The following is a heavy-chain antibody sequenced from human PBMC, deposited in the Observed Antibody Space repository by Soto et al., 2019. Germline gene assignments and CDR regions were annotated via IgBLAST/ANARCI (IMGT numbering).Heavy chain of an antibody. V-gene: IGHV1-58*01. CDR2: LVVGSGNT. CDR3: AAVPVLRFLKWLPAYFDY. J-gene: IGHJ4*02. CDR1: GFMFTSSA. Sequence: SVKVSCKTSGFMFTSSAVQWVRQALGQRLEWIGWLVVGSGNTHYAQHFQERVTLTRDMSTGTAYMELSSLRSEDTAVYYCAAVPVLRFLKWLPAYFDYWGQGTLVTVSS. D-gene: IGHD3-3*01.